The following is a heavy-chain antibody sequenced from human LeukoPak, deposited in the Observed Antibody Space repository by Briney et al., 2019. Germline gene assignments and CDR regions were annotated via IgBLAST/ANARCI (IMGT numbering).Heavy chain of an antibody. D-gene: IGHD3-22*01. CDR2: IYYSGST. CDR3: ARDQLGGYYYHY. Sequence: SETLSLTCTVSGGSISSYYWSWIRQPPGKGLEWIGYIYYSGSTNYNPSLKSRVTISVDTSKNQFSLKLSSVTAADTAVYYCARDQLGGYYYHYWGQGTLVTVSS. J-gene: IGHJ4*02. V-gene: IGHV4-59*01. CDR1: GGSISSYY.